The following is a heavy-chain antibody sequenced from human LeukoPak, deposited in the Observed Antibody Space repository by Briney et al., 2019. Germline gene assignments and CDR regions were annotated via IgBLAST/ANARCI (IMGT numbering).Heavy chain of an antibody. CDR3: ARDRPNDYGDKGWFDP. CDR1: GGSISSYY. V-gene: IGHV4-59*01. CDR2: IYYSGST. D-gene: IGHD4-17*01. J-gene: IGHJ5*02. Sequence: SETLSLTCTVSGGSISSYYWSWIRQPPGKGLEWIGYIYYSGSTNYNPSLKSRVTISVDTSKNQFSLKLSSVTAGDTAVYYCARDRPNDYGDKGWFDPWGQGTLVTVSS.